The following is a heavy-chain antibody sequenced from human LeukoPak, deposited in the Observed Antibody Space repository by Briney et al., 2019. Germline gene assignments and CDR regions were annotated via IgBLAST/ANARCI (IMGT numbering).Heavy chain of an antibody. CDR3: AGDYDYVWGSYRYFFGY. D-gene: IGHD3-16*02. CDR1: GFIFDDYA. V-gene: IGHV3-13*01. Sequence: GGSLRLSCAASGFIFDDYAMQWVRQATGKGLEWVSAIGTTGDTYYPGSVKGRFTISRENAKNSLYLQMNSLRAEDTAVYYCAGDYDYVWGSYRYFFGYWGQGTLVTVSS. CDR2: IGTTGDT. J-gene: IGHJ4*02.